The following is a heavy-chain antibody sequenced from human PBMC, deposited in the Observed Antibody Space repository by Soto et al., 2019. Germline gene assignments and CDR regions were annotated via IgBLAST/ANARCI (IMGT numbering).Heavy chain of an antibody. CDR2: ITSSSSYI. CDR3: ARGGLPARQDAFDY. D-gene: IGHD2-2*01. V-gene: IGHV3-21*01. J-gene: IGHJ4*02. CDR1: GITFSSYR. Sequence: GRTLRRPCAASGITFSSYRMNWVRQAPGQGLECASPITSSSSYIYYADSAKGRFTISRDNAMNSLYLQLNSLRAEDTAVYYCARGGLPARQDAFDYWGQGTLVTVSS.